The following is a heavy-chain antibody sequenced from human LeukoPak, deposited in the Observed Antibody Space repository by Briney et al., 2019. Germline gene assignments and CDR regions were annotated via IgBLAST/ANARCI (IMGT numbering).Heavy chain of an antibody. CDR1: GFTLSNYA. D-gene: IGHD6-13*01. J-gene: IGHJ4*02. V-gene: IGHV3-23*01. CDR3: AKMFDTSTWYVDN. CDR2: ISSSGAYT. Sequence: GGSLRLSCAGSGFTLSNYAMTWVRQAPEMGLDWVSVISSSGAYTNYADSVKGRFTISRDNSKNTLYLQMTSLRAEDTAIHYCAKMFDTSTWYVDNWGQGTLVTVSS.